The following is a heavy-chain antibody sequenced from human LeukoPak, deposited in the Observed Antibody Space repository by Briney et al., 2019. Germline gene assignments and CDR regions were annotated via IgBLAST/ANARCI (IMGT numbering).Heavy chain of an antibody. CDR2: IHYSGST. D-gene: IGHD1-26*01. Sequence: SETLSLTCTVSGGSIRSSYWSWIRQPPGKGLEWIGHIHYSGSTNYNPSLKSRVVISVDTSKNQFSLKLSSVTAADTAVFYCARRVWATSISRDAFDIWGQGTMVSVSS. V-gene: IGHV4-59*01. CDR1: GGSIRSSY. J-gene: IGHJ3*02. CDR3: ARRVWATSISRDAFDI.